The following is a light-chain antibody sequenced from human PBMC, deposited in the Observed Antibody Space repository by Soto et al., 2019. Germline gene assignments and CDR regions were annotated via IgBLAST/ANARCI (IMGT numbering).Light chain of an antibody. Sequence: EIVLTQSPATLSFSPGERATLSCRASQSVDKYLVWYQQKPGHAPRLLIYDAESSATGIPARFSGSGSGTDLSLTITSIEPEDFAVYYCLKRTTWPLTFGGGTKLEIK. CDR2: DAE. CDR3: LKRTTWPLT. J-gene: IGKJ4*02. V-gene: IGKV3-11*01. CDR1: QSVDKY.